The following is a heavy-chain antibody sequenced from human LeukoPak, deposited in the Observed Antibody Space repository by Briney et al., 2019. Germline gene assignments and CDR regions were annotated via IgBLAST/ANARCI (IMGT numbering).Heavy chain of an antibody. CDR2: INPNSGAT. CDR3: ARYTAMVRGFDY. Sequence: EASVKVSCKASGYTFTDYYMHWVQQAPGQGLEWMGWINPNSGATNFAQKFQGRVTMTRDTSISTAYMELSRLRSDDTAVYYCARYTAMVRGFDYWGQGALVTVSP. D-gene: IGHD5-18*01. V-gene: IGHV1-2*03. J-gene: IGHJ4*02. CDR1: GYTFTDYY.